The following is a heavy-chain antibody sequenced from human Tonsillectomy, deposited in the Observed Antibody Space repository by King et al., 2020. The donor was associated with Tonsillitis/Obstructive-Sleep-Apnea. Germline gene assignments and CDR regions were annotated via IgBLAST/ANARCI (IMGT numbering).Heavy chain of an antibody. Sequence: VQLVESGTEVKKPGSSVKVSCKFSGGTFSSHSLSWVRQAPGQGLEWMGGIVPMYSSSDYARQFQGRVTITADKSTSTGYMELRGLRSEVTAIYYCARGEGLGALSFGHGLDVWGQGTTVTVSS. CDR2: IVPMYSSS. CDR1: GGTFSSHS. CDR3: ARGEGLGALSFGHGLDV. D-gene: IGHD3-16*02. J-gene: IGHJ6*02. V-gene: IGHV1-69*06.